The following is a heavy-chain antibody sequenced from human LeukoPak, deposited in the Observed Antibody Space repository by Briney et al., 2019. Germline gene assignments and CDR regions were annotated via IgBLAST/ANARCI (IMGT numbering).Heavy chain of an antibody. CDR2: IYYSGST. J-gene: IGHJ2*01. V-gene: IGHV4-59*08. D-gene: IGHD6-13*01. CDR3: AIRRGGQQLVLDWYFDL. Sequence: SETLSLTCTVSGGSISSYYWSWIRQPPGKGLEWIGYIYYSGSTNYNPSLKSRVTISVDTSKNQFSLKLSSVTAADTAVYYCAIRRGGQQLVLDWYFDLWGRGTLVTVSS. CDR1: GGSISSYY.